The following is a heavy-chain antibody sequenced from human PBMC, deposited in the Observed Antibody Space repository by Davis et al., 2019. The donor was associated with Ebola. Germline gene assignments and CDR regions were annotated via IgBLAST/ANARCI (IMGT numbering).Heavy chain of an antibody. CDR1: GGSISSSNW. D-gene: IGHD1-26*01. CDR3: ARGRGTWELLPDDY. J-gene: IGHJ4*02. CDR2: IYHSGST. V-gene: IGHV4-4*02. Sequence: MPSETLSLTCAVSGGSISSSNWWSWVRQPPGKGLEWIGVIYHSGSTNYNPSLKSRVTISVDTSKNQFSLKLSSVTAADTAVYYCARGRGTWELLPDDYWGQGTLVTVSS.